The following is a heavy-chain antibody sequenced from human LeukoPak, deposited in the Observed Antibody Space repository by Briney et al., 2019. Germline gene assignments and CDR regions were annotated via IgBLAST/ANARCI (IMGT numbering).Heavy chain of an antibody. Sequence: GGSLRLSCAASGMTFRLYSMSWVRQAPGKGLEWVANIKEDGSEKYYVDSIKGRFTISRDNAKNSLYLQMNSPRAEGTAVYYCASIRFGEMNFDYWGQGTLVTVSS. CDR2: IKEDGSEK. V-gene: IGHV3-7*01. J-gene: IGHJ4*02. CDR1: GMTFRLYS. D-gene: IGHD3-10*01. CDR3: ASIRFGEMNFDY.